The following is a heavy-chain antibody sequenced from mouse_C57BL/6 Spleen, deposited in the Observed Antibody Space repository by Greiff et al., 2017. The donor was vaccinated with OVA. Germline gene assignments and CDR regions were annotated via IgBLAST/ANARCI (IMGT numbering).Heavy chain of an antibody. Sequence: VKLQQPGAELVRPGSSVKLSCKASGYTFTSYWMHWVKQRPIQGLEWIGNIDPSDSETHYNQKFKDKATLTVDKSSSTAYMQLSSLTSEDSAVYYCARIGITTGYWYFDVWGTGTTVTVSS. CDR2: IDPSDSET. V-gene: IGHV1-52*01. J-gene: IGHJ1*03. CDR1: GYTFTSYW. D-gene: IGHD1-1*01. CDR3: ARIGITTGYWYFDV.